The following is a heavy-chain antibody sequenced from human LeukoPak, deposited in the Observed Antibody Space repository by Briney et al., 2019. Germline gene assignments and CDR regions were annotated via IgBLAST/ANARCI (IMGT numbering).Heavy chain of an antibody. Sequence: PGGSLRISCAASGFTFSSYAMHWVRQAPGKGLEYVSAISSNGGSTYYANSVKGRFTISRDNSKNTLYLQMGSLRAEDMAVYYCARGHDFWSGGDYYYGMDVWGQGTTVTVSS. V-gene: IGHV3-64*01. D-gene: IGHD3-3*01. J-gene: IGHJ6*02. CDR3: ARGHDFWSGGDYYYGMDV. CDR2: ISSNGGST. CDR1: GFTFSSYA.